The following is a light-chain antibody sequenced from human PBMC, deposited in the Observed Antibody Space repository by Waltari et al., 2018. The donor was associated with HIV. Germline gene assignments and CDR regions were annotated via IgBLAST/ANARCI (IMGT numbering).Light chain of an antibody. Sequence: QSVLTQPPSASGTPGQRVTISCSGSSSNIGSNYVNWYRHLPGTAPELLMYRTNQRPACVPDLFSASKSGTSASLAITGPQSEDEAHYYCAAWDDSLSRPVFGGGTRLTVL. CDR1: SSNIGSNY. J-gene: IGLJ3*02. V-gene: IGLV1-47*01. CDR3: AAWDDSLSRPV. CDR2: RTN.